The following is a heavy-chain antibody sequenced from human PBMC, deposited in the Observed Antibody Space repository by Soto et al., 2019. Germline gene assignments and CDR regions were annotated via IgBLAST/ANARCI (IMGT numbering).Heavy chain of an antibody. D-gene: IGHD3-10*01. CDR3: ARGRGSSPVRGYYYGMDV. CDR1: GGSISSGGYS. CDR2: IYHSGST. Sequence: PSETLSLTCAVSGGSISSGGYSWSWIRQPPGKGLEWIGYIYHSGSTYYTPSLKSRVTISVDRSKNQFSLKLSSVTAADTAVYYCARGRGSSPVRGYYYGMDVWGQGTTVTVSS. V-gene: IGHV4-30-2*01. J-gene: IGHJ6*02.